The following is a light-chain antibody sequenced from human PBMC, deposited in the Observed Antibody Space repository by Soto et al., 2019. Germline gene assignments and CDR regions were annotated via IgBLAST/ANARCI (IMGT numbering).Light chain of an antibody. J-gene: IGKJ1*01. CDR3: HQYTGSPWT. CDR2: GAS. CDR1: QSVYSSF. V-gene: IGKV3-20*01. Sequence: EIVLTQSPGTLSLSPGERATLSCRASQSVYSSFLGWYQQKPGQPPRLLIYGASRRATGIPDRFSGSGSGTDFTLTISRLEPEDFALYFCHQYTGSPWTFGQGTKVDIK.